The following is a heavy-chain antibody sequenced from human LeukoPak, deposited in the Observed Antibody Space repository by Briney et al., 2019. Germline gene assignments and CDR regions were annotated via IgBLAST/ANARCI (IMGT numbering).Heavy chain of an antibody. V-gene: IGHV1-69*05. CDR1: GGTFSSYA. D-gene: IGHD3-10*01. Sequence: ASVKVSCKASGGTFSSYAISWVRQAPGQGLEWMGGIIPIFGTANYAQKFQGRVTMTRNTSISTAYMELSSLRSEDTAVYYCARGRSGSYSGYYYYYMDVWGKGTTVTISS. J-gene: IGHJ6*03. CDR3: ARGRSGSYSGYYYYYMDV. CDR2: IIPIFGTA.